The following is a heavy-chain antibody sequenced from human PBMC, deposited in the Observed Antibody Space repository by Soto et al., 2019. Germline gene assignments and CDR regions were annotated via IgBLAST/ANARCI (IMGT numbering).Heavy chain of an antibody. J-gene: IGHJ6*02. CDR3: ARVRMGLGSSWRYYYGMDV. CDR1: GGSFSGYY. V-gene: IGHV4-34*01. D-gene: IGHD6-13*01. CDR2: INHSGST. Sequence: SETLSLTCAVYGGSFSGYYWSWIRQPPGKGLEWIGEINHSGSTNYNPSLKSRVTISVDTSKNQFSLKLSSVTAADTAVYYCARVRMGLGSSWRYYYGMDVWGQGTTVTVSS.